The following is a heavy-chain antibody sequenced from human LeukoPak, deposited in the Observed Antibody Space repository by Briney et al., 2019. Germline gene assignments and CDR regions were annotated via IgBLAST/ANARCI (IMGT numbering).Heavy chain of an antibody. CDR2: ISGDGGST. CDR1: GFTFDDYA. CDR3: VKDIAMIVVGDFDY. J-gene: IGHJ4*02. V-gene: IGHV3-43*02. Sequence: GGSLRLSCAASGFTFDDYAIHWVRQAPGKGLEWVSLISGDGGSTYYADSVKGRFTISRDNSKNSLYLQMNSLRAEDTALYYCVKDIAMIVVGDFDYWGQGTLVTVSS. D-gene: IGHD3-22*01.